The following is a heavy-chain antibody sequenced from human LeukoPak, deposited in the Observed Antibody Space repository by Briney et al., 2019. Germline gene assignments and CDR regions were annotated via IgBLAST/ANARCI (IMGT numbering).Heavy chain of an antibody. CDR2: ISSSSSII. V-gene: IGHV3-48*02. Sequence: GGSLRLSCEASGFTFSDYSMNWVRQAPRKGLEWISYISSSSSIIYNADSVKGRFTISRDNVKNSLYLQMNSLRDEDTAVYYCARESSGVLGFDSWGQGTLVTVSS. J-gene: IGHJ4*02. D-gene: IGHD3-10*01. CDR1: GFTFSDYS. CDR3: ARESSGVLGFDS.